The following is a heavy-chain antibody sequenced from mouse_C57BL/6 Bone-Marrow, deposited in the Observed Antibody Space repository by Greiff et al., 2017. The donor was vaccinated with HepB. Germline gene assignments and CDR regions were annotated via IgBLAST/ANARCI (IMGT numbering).Heavy chain of an antibody. J-gene: IGHJ3*01. CDR2: IDPSDSYT. Sequence: QVQLQQPGAELVKPGASVKLSCKASGYTFTSYWMQWVKQRPGQGLEWIGEIDPSDSYTNYNQKFKGKATLDVDTSSSTAYMQLSSLTSEDSAVYYCARKGGCGSSSWFAYWGQGTLVTVSA. D-gene: IGHD1-1*01. V-gene: IGHV1-50*01. CDR1: GYTFTSYW. CDR3: ARKGGCGSSSWFAY.